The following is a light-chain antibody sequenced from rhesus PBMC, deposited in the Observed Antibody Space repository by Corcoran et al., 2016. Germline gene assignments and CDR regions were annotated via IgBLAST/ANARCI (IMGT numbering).Light chain of an antibody. V-gene: IGKV1-74*01. CDR1: ENVNNH. CDR2: KAS. CDR3: QQSFGVPPT. Sequence: DIQMTQSPSSLSASIGERVTVTCRASENVNNHLNWYQQKPGKAPKFLIYKASNLQDGVPSSFSGSGSGTDYTLTISSLQAEDVATYYCQQSFGVPPTFGGGTKVDLK. J-gene: IGKJ4*01.